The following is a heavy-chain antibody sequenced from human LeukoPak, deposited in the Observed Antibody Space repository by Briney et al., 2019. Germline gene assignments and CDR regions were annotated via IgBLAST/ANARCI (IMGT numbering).Heavy chain of an antibody. CDR1: GGTFSSYA. Sequence: GSPVKVSCKASGGTFSSYAISWVRQAPGQGLEWMGGIIPIFGTANYAQKFQGRVTITTDESTSTAYMELSSLRSEDTAVYYCASGIVVVTAISFDYWGQGTLVTVSS. J-gene: IGHJ4*02. D-gene: IGHD2-21*02. CDR3: ASGIVVVTAISFDY. CDR2: IIPIFGTA. V-gene: IGHV1-69*05.